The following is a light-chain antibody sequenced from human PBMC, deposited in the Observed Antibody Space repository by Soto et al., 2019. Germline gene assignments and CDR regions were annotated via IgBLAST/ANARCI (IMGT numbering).Light chain of an antibody. J-gene: IGKJ1*01. CDR2: WAS. CDR3: QQYYSIPLT. V-gene: IGKV4-1*01. CDR1: QSVLYSSNNKKY. Sequence: DILMTQSPDSLAVSLGERATINCKPSQSVLYSSNNKKYLAWYQRKPGQPPKLLIYWASTRESGVPDRFSGSGSGTDFTLTISSLQAEDVAVYYCQQYYSIPLTFGQGTKVDIK.